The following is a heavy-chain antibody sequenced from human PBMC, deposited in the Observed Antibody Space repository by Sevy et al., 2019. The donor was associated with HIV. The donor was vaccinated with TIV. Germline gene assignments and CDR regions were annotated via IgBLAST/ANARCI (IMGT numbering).Heavy chain of an antibody. J-gene: IGHJ4*02. CDR3: ARDISPYNSSGAFDR. CDR2: ISGNGRTT. D-gene: IGHD3-22*01. CDR1: GFMFGNYE. V-gene: IGHV3-48*03. Sequence: GGSLRLSCAASGFMFGNYEMNWVRQVPGKGLEWVSYISGNGRTTYHADSVKGRFTISRDNAKNSVYLQMNSLRVEDTAIYYCARDISPYNSSGAFDRWGQASLVTVSS.